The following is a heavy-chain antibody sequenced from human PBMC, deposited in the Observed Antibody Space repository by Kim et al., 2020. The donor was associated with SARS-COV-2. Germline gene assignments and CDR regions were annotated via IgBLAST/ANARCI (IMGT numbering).Heavy chain of an antibody. D-gene: IGHD6-13*01. V-gene: IGHV4-30-2*05. Sequence: YNPSGKSRVTLSVDTVKNQFSLKLSAVTAADSGVYYCARDQAGAAGYMDVWGKGTTVIVSS. J-gene: IGHJ6*03. CDR3: ARDQAGAAGYMDV.